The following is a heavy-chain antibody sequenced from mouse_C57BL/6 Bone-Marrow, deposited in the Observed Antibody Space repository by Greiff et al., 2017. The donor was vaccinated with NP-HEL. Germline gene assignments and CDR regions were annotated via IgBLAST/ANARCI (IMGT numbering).Heavy chain of an antibody. CDR1: GFTFSSYG. J-gene: IGHJ2*01. V-gene: IGHV5-6*01. CDR3: ARHYYSNYFDY. D-gene: IGHD2-5*01. CDR2: ISSGGSYT. Sequence: EVQLVESGGDLVKPGGSLKLSCAASGFTFSSYGMSWVRQTPDQRLEWVATISSGGSYTYYPDSVKGRFTISRDNAKNTLYLQMSRLKSEDTAMYYCARHYYSNYFDYWGQGTTLTVSS.